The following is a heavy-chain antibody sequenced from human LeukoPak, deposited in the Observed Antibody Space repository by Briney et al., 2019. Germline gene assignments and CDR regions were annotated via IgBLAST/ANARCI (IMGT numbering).Heavy chain of an antibody. CDR3: ASGRGGSYYDY. D-gene: IGHD1-26*01. J-gene: IGHJ4*02. Sequence: ASVKVSCKASGYTLTGDYMYWVRQAPGQGLEWMGWINPNSGDTNYAQKFQGRVTMTRDTSISTAYMELSRLRSDDTAVYYCASGRGGSYYDYWGPGPLVTVSS. V-gene: IGHV1-2*02. CDR2: INPNSGDT. CDR1: GYTLTGDY.